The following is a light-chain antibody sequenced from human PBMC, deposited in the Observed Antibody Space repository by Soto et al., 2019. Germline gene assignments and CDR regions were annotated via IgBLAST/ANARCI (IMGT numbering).Light chain of an antibody. J-gene: IGKJ1*01. Sequence: EIVMTQSPATLSVSPGERATLSCRASQSVRTTVAWYQQRRGQAPTLXIYGASTRDTGVPARFSGGGAGTDFTRTVTSLQSEDFGIYYCQQYTDWTTTFGQGTKVDIK. CDR3: QQYTDWTTT. V-gene: IGKV3D-15*01. CDR2: GAS. CDR1: QSVRTT.